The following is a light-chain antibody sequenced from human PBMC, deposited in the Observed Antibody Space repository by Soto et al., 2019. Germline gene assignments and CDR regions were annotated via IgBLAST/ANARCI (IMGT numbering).Light chain of an antibody. CDR2: DAS. CDR3: QQRTNWPPIT. Sequence: EIVLTQSPATLSLSPGERATLSCRASQSVTNYLAWYQQKPGQAPRLLIYDASNRATGIPARFSGSGSGTDFTLTTSSLEPEDCASYYCQQRTNWPPITFGQGTQLYIK. V-gene: IGKV3-11*01. CDR1: QSVTNY. J-gene: IGKJ5*01.